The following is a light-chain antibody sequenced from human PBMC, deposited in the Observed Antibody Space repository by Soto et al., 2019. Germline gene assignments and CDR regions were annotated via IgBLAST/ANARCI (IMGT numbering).Light chain of an antibody. Sequence: QSVLTQPPSASGAPGQRVTISCSGGSSNIGRNAVNWYRQLPGAAPKLVIYNNNQWPSGVPDRFSGSKSGTSASLAISGLQSEDEADYYCASWDDSLNGLVFGGGTQLTVL. V-gene: IGLV1-44*01. CDR1: SSNIGRNA. J-gene: IGLJ3*02. CDR2: NNN. CDR3: ASWDDSLNGLV.